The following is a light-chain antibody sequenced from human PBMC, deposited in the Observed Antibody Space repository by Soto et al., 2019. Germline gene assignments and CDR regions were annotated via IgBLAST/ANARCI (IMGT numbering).Light chain of an antibody. CDR3: QQYNNWPPWT. J-gene: IGKJ1*01. Sequence: EIVMTDSPATLSVSPGERATLSCRASQSVSSNLAWYQQKPGQAPRLLIYGASTRATGIPARFSGSGSGTEFTLTISSLQSEDFAVYYCQQYNNWPPWTFGQGTKVDIK. CDR1: QSVSSN. CDR2: GAS. V-gene: IGKV3-15*01.